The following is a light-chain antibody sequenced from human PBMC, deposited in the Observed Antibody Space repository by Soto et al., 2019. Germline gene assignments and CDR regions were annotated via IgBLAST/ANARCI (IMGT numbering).Light chain of an antibody. Sequence: DIVMTQSPLSLPVTPGEPASISCRSSQSLLHSNGYNYLDWYLQKPGQSPQLLIYLGSNRASGVXGXXSGRGSGTDFTLKISRVEAEDVGVYYWMQALQTPLPFGPGTKVDIK. CDR2: LGS. V-gene: IGKV2-28*01. CDR3: MQALQTPLP. J-gene: IGKJ3*01. CDR1: QSLLHSNGYNY.